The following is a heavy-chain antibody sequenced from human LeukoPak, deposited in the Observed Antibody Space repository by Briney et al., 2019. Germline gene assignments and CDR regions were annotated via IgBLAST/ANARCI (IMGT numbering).Heavy chain of an antibody. Sequence: SETLSLTCTVSGDSISPYCWTWIRQPAGKGLEWIGRIYTSGSTNYNPSLKSRVTMSVDTSKNQFSLKLSSVTAADTAVYYCARDYYDSSGYLYWYFDLWGRGTLVTVSS. V-gene: IGHV4-4*07. J-gene: IGHJ2*01. CDR1: GDSISPYC. D-gene: IGHD3-22*01. CDR2: IYTSGST. CDR3: ARDYYDSSGYLYWYFDL.